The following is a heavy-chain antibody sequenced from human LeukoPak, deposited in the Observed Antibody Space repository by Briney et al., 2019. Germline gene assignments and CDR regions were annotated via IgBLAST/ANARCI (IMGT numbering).Heavy chain of an antibody. CDR3: ARVASRGQEDY. Sequence: GGSLRLSCAASGFTFSSYEMNWVRQAPGNGLEWVSYISSSGRTIDYAESVKGRFTISRDNAKNSLYLQMNSLRAEDTAVYYCARVASRGQEDYWGQGTLVTVSS. J-gene: IGHJ4*02. D-gene: IGHD5-12*01. CDR2: ISSSGRTI. V-gene: IGHV3-48*03. CDR1: GFTFSSYE.